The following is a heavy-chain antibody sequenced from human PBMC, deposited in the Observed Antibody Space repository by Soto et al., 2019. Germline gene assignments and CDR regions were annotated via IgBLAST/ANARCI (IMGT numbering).Heavy chain of an antibody. CDR1: GFTFSTYG. J-gene: IGHJ4*02. CDR2: ISYDGNSE. V-gene: IGHV3-30*18. Sequence: QVQLVESGGGVVQPGRSLRLSCADSGFTFSTYGMHWVRQAPGKGLEWVAVISYDGNSEYYADSVKGRFIISRDNSKNTLYLQMNSMRAEDSAVYYCAKDYYDRSGPNSFDYWGQGTLVTVSS. D-gene: IGHD3-22*01. CDR3: AKDYYDRSGPNSFDY.